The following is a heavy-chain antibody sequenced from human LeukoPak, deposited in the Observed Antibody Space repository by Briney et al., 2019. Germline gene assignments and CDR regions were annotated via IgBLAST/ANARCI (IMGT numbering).Heavy chain of an antibody. D-gene: IGHD3-22*01. CDR2: IYYSGST. CDR3: ARESPLDSSGYHDAFDI. CDR1: GGSLSGHS. J-gene: IGHJ3*02. Sequence: SETLSLTCAVYGGSLSGHSWSWIRQPPGKGLEWIGYIYYSGSTNYNPSLKSRVTISVDTSKNQFSLKLSSVTAADTAVYYCARESPLDSSGYHDAFDIWGQGTMVTVSS. V-gene: IGHV4-59*11.